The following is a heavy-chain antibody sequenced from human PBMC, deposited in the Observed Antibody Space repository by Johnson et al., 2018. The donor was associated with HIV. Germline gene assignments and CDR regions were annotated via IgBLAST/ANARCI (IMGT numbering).Heavy chain of an antibody. J-gene: IGHJ3*02. CDR2: ISGSGGST. CDR3: AREVAGDYGDSPGAFDI. V-gene: IGHV3-23*04. CDR1: GFTFSSYA. Sequence: VQLVESGGGLVQPGGSLRLSCAASGFTFSSYAMSWVRQAPGKGLEWVSAISGSGGSTYYADSVTGRFTISRDNSKNTLYLQMNSLRAEDTAVYYCAREVAGDYGDSPGAFDIWGQGTMVTVSS. D-gene: IGHD4-17*01.